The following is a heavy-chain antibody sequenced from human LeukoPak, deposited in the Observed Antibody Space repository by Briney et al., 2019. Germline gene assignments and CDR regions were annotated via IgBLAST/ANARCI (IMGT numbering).Heavy chain of an antibody. CDR2: IRESSGDT. CDR1: GFTDINYA. V-gene: IGHV3-23*01. D-gene: IGHD2-21*01. J-gene: IGHJ4*02. Sequence: GGSLRLSCAASGFTDINYAMNWVRQAPGKGLEWVSTIRESSGDTYYEDSVKGRFTIYRDISKNTVYLQMNSLRVEDTAVYFCAKRPISGDDKSFDYWGQGLLVTVSS. CDR3: AKRPISGDDKSFDY.